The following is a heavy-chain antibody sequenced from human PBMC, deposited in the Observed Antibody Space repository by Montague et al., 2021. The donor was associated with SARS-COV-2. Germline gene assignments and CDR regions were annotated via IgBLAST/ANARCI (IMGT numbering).Heavy chain of an antibody. CDR3: AGYTRQIRLIAFDYGMDV. V-gene: IGHV4-59*01. D-gene: IGHD4-17*01. Sequence: SETLFLTCTVSGGSISSYYWSWIRQPPGKGLEWIGYIYYSGSTNYNPSLKSRVTISVDTSKNQFSLKLSSVTAADTAVYYCAGYTRQIRLIAFDYGMDVWGQGTTVTVSS. CDR2: IYYSGST. CDR1: GGSISSYY. J-gene: IGHJ6*02.